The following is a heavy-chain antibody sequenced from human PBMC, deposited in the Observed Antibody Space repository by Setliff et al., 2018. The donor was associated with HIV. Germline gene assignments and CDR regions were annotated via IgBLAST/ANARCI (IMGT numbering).Heavy chain of an antibody. Sequence: PSETLSLTCSVSGGSISSGSYYWNWIRQPAGKGLEWIGRIYTSGSTNYNPSLQSRITISVDTSKNQFSLKLSSVTAAETAVYYCTRTNPLAAPPFDFWGQGTLVTVSS. CDR2: IYTSGST. V-gene: IGHV4-61*02. CDR3: TRTNPLAAPPFDF. J-gene: IGHJ4*02. D-gene: IGHD6-13*01. CDR1: GGSISSGSYY.